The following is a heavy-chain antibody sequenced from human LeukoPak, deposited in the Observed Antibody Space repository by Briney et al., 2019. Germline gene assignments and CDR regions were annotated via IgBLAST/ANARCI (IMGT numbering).Heavy chain of an antibody. D-gene: IGHD3-10*01. CDR2: ISTGSNMM. J-gene: IGHJ4*02. Sequence: PGGSLRLSCAASGFTFSSHSMNWVRQASGKGLEWVSYISTGSNMMYYADSVKGRFIISRDNAKNSLYLQMNSLRDEDTAVYYCARGSGSWDYWGQGTLVTVSS. CDR1: GFTFSSHS. CDR3: ARGSGSWDY. V-gene: IGHV3-48*02.